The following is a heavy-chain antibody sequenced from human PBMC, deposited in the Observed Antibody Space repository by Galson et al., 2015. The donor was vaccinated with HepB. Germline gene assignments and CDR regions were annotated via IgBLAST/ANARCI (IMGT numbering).Heavy chain of an antibody. D-gene: IGHD6-13*01. Sequence: SVKVSCKASGYNFISYGIAWVRQAPGRGLEWVGWITGRNGNTNYAQRVQDRVTMTTDRSTGTAYMELRSLRTDDTAVYYCARMPSGWYNWYFDLWGRGTLVSVSS. CDR1: GYNFISYG. V-gene: IGHV1-18*01. CDR2: ITGRNGNT. CDR3: ARMPSGWYNWYFDL. J-gene: IGHJ2*01.